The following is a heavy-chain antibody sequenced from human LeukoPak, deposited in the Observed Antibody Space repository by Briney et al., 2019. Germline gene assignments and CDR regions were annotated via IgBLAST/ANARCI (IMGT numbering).Heavy chain of an antibody. CDR2: IIPIFGTA. D-gene: IGHD1-26*01. CDR3: ARVHRWMGEIRLGDSASDI. J-gene: IGHJ3*02. V-gene: IGHV1-69*13. Sequence: SVKVSCKASGDTFSSYGINWVRQAPGQGLEWMGGIIPIFGTANYAQNFQGRVTITSDASRSTAYMELNSLKSDDTAMYFCARVHRWMGEIRLGDSASDIWGQETMVIVSS. CDR1: GDTFSSYG.